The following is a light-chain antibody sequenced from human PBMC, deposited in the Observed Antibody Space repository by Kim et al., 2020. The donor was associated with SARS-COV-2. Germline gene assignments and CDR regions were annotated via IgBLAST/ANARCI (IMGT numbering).Light chain of an antibody. CDR3: NSRDSSGNHVV. Sequence: LGQTVRITSQGDSLRSYYASWYQQQPGQAPVLVIYGKNNRPSGIPDRFSGSSSGNTASLTITGAQAEDEADYYCNSRDSSGNHVVFGGGTQLTVL. CDR1: SLRSYY. V-gene: IGLV3-19*01. CDR2: GKN. J-gene: IGLJ2*01.